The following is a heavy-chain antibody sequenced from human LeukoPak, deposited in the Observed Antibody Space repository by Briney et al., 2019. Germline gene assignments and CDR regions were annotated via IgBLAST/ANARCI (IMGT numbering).Heavy chain of an antibody. CDR2: ISSSSNYI. D-gene: IGHD2-8*01. Sequence: GGSLRLSCAASGFTFSSYEMNWVRQAPGKGLEWVSSISSSSNYIYYADSVKGRFTISRDNAKNSLYLQMNSLRAEDTAVYYCARDRGYCTNGVCYYYYMDVWGKGTTVTVSS. CDR3: ARDRGYCTNGVCYYYYMDV. CDR1: GFTFSSYE. J-gene: IGHJ6*03. V-gene: IGHV3-21*01.